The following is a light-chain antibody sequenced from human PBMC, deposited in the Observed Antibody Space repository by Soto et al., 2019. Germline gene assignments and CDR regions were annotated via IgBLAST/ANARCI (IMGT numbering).Light chain of an antibody. CDR3: QDHNSYSRT. V-gene: IGKV1-5*03. CDR1: QDIVRW. J-gene: IGKJ1*01. CDR2: KAS. Sequence: ETQMTQSPSTLSASVGDRVIITCRASQDIVRWLAWYQQKPGKAPKLLIYKASTLESGVPLRFSGSGSGTEFTLTISSLQPDDFATYYCQDHNSYSRTFGQGTRVEAK.